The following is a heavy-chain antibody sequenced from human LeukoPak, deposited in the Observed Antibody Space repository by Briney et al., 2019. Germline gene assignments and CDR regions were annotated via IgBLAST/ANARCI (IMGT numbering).Heavy chain of an antibody. CDR2: IHDGGSPI. CDR1: GFTFRSYS. CDR3: ARGGSGWFSY. D-gene: IGHD6-13*01. Sequence: SGGSLRLSCEASGFTFRSYSMNWVRQAPGKGLEWISYIHDGGSPIYYADSVKGRFTVSRDNAKNSLYLQMNSLRAEDTAVYYCARGGSGWFSYWGQGTLVTVSS. V-gene: IGHV3-48*01. J-gene: IGHJ4*02.